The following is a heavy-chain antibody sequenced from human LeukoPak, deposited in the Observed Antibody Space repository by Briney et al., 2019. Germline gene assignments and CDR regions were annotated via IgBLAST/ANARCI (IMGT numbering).Heavy chain of an antibody. V-gene: IGHV4-38-2*02. J-gene: IGHJ4*02. CDR1: GYSISSGYY. Sequence: PSETLSLTCTVSGYSISSGYYRGWIRQPPGKGLEWIGSFYDSGNPYSNPPLKSRVTISVDTSKSQFSLKVRSVTAADTAVYFCAGGKSRGSHIDYWGQGTLVTVSS. CDR2: FYDSGNP. D-gene: IGHD1-26*01. CDR3: AGGKSRGSHIDY.